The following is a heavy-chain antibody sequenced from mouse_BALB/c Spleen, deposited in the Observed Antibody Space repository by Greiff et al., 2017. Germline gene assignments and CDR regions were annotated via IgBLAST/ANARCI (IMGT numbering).Heavy chain of an antibody. CDR1: GYTFTSYY. J-gene: IGHJ2*01. CDR2: IYPGNVNT. V-gene: IGHV1S56*01. CDR3: ARGVTGDY. Sequence: QVQLKQSGPELVKPGASVRISCKASGYTFTSYYIHWVKQRPGQGLEWIGWIYPGNVNTKYNEKFKGKATLTADKSSSTAYMQLSSLTSEDSAVYFCARGVTGDYWGQGTTLTVSS. D-gene: IGHD2-1*01.